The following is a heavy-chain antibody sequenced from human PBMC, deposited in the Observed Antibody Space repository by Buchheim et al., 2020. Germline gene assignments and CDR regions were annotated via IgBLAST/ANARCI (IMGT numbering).Heavy chain of an antibody. CDR2: INSDGSST. Sequence: EVQLVESGGGLVQPGGSLRLSCAASGFTFSSYWMHWVRQAPGKGLVWVSRINSDGSSTSYADSVKGRFTISRDNAKNTLYLQMNSLIAEDTAVYYCTRSMHDYVWVSYRLFYYCDYWGQGTL. CDR3: TRSMHDYVWVSYRLFYYCDY. D-gene: IGHD3-16*02. CDR1: GFTFSSYW. V-gene: IGHV3-74*01. J-gene: IGHJ4*02.